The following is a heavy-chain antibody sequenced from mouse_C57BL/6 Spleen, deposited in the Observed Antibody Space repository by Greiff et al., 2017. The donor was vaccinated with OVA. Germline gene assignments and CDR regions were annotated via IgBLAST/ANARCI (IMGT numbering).Heavy chain of an antibody. CDR2: IHPNSGST. D-gene: IGHD1-1*01. J-gene: IGHJ1*03. V-gene: IGHV1-64*01. Sequence: VQLQQSGAELVKPGASVKLSCKASGYTFTSYWMHWVKQRPGQGLEWIGMIHPNSGSTNYNEKFKSKATLTVDKSSSTAYMQLSSLTSEDSAVYYCARYGVVDWYFDVWGTGTTVTVSS. CDR1: GYTFTSYW. CDR3: ARYGVVDWYFDV.